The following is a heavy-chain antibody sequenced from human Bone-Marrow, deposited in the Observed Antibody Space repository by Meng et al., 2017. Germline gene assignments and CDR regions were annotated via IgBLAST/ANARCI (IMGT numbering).Heavy chain of an antibody. V-gene: IGHV3-15*04. J-gene: IGHJ4*02. CDR1: GESLDTAW. CDR2: IGNKKEGRTT. CDR3: IAWYLGF. Sequence: EGHLVGLGGGFGELGGSLRLACVASGESLDTAWMTWVRQAPGKGLEWVGRIGNKKEGRTTDYAAPVKGRFTISSDESKNTFYLQMNSLKSEDTAVYYWIAWYLGFWGQGTLVTVSS.